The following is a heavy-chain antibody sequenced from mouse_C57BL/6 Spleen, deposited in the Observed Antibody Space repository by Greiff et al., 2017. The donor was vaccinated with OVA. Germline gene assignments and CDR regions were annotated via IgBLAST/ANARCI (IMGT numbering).Heavy chain of an antibody. J-gene: IGHJ2*01. D-gene: IGHD3-2*02. CDR3: ARDSSGYRGFDY. CDR2: IDPSDSET. Sequence: VQLQQPGAELVRPGSSVKLSCKASGYTFTSYWMHWVKQRPIQGLEWIGNIDPSDSETHYNQKFKDKATLTVDKSSSTAYMQLSSLTSEDSAVYYCARDSSGYRGFDYWGQGTTLTVSS. CDR1: GYTFTSYW. V-gene: IGHV1-52*01.